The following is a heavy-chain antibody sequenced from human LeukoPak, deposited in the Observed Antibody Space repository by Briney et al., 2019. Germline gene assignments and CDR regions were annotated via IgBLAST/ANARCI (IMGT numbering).Heavy chain of an antibody. Sequence: GASVKVSCKASGYTFSGTGWYLYWLRQAPGQGLECMGWILPNNGDTAYAQKFEGRVAMTRDTSISTAYMELRRLRPDDTAVYFCARDGPAQMVDLDYWGQGTLVTVSS. D-gene: IGHD3-10*01. CDR1: GYTFSGTGWY. J-gene: IGHJ4*02. CDR3: ARDGPAQMVDLDY. CDR2: ILPNNGDT. V-gene: IGHV1-2*02.